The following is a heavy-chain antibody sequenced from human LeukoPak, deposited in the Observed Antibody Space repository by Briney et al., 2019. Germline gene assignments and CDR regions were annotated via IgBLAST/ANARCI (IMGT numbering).Heavy chain of an antibody. D-gene: IGHD2-2*01. V-gene: IGHV3-11*04. CDR1: GFTFSDYY. J-gene: IGHJ6*03. CDR2: ISSSGSTI. CDR3: ARDREGYQLPQMRYYKYMDV. Sequence: PGGSLRLSCAASGFTFSDYYMSWIRQAPGKGLEWVSYISSSGSTIYYADSVKGRFTISRDNAKNSLYLQMNSLRAEDTAVYYCARDREGYQLPQMRYYKYMDVWGKGTTVTISS.